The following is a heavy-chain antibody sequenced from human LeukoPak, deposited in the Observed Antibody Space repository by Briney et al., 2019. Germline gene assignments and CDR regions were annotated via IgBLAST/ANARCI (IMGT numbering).Heavy chain of an antibody. J-gene: IGHJ3*02. V-gene: IGHV3-20*04. CDR3: ARDPGGAYAFDI. CDR2: INWNGGGT. CDR1: GFTFDDYG. Sequence: PGGSLRLSCAASGFTFDDYGMSWVRQAPGKGLEWVSGINWNGGGTGYADSVKGRFTISRDNAKNSLYLQMNSLRAEDTALYYCARDPGGAYAFDIWGQGTMVTVSS. D-gene: IGHD2-21*01.